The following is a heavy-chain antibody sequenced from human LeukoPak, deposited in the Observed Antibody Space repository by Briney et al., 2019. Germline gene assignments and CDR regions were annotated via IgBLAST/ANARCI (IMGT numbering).Heavy chain of an antibody. D-gene: IGHD6-19*01. V-gene: IGHV3-11*04. CDR1: GFAFTDYY. CDR2: ISSSSSTI. J-gene: IGHJ4*02. Sequence: GVSLRLSCATSGFAFTDYYMSWIRQAPGKGLEWISYISSSSSTIYYADSVNGRFTISRDNAKNTLYLQMNSLRGEDTAVYYCARDIGWLAYYFDYWGQGTLVTVSS. CDR3: ARDIGWLAYYFDY.